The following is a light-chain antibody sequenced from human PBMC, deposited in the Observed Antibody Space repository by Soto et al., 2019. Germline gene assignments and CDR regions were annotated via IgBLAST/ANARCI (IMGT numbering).Light chain of an antibody. CDR1: SSDIGGYNY. Sequence: QSALTQPASVSGSPGQSITISCTGSSSDIGGYNYVSWFQQHPGKAPKLMIYEVTKRPSGMSKRFSGSKSGSTASLTISVLQAEDEADYYCSSYTSSSTFVFGTGTKLTVL. V-gene: IGLV2-14*01. CDR3: SSYTSSSTFV. CDR2: EVT. J-gene: IGLJ1*01.